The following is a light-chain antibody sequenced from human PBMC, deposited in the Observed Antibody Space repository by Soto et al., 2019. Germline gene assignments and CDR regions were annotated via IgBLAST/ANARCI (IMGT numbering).Light chain of an antibody. V-gene: IGLV1-51*01. CDR2: DNN. CDR3: GTWDSSLSAGV. J-gene: IGLJ3*02. Sequence: QSVLTQPPSVSAAPGQKVTISCSGSSSNIGNNYVSWYQQFPGTAPKLLISDNNKRPSGIPDRFSGSKSGTSATLGITGLQTGDEVDYYCGTWDSSLSAGVFGGGTKLTVL. CDR1: SSNIGNNY.